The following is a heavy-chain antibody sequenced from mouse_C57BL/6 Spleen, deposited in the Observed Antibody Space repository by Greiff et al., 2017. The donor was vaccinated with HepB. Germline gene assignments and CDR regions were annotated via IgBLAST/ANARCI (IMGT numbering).Heavy chain of an antibody. CDR2: IDPSDSYT. CDR1: GYTFTSYW. CDR3: ARCGLLRVRAMDY. Sequence: VQLQQSGAELVKPGASVKLSCKASGYTFTSYWMQWVKQRPGQGLEWIGEIDPSDSYTNYNQKFKGKATLTVDTSSSTAYMQLRSLTSEDSAVYYCARCGLLRVRAMDYWGQGTSVTVSS. J-gene: IGHJ4*01. V-gene: IGHV1-50*01. D-gene: IGHD2-3*01.